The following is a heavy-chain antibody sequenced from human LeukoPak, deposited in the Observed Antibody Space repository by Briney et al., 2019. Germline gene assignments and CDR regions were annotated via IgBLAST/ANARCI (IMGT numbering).Heavy chain of an antibody. D-gene: IGHD6-25*01. CDR1: GGSISSYY. V-gene: IGHV4-59*08. J-gene: IGHJ4*02. Sequence: ETLSLTCTVSGGSISSYYWSWIRQPPGKGLEWIGYIYYSGSTNYNPSLKSRVTISVDTSKNQFSLKLSSVTAADTAVYYCARHRSGIRSFIDYWGQGTLVTISS. CDR3: ARHRSGIRSFIDY. CDR2: IYYSGST.